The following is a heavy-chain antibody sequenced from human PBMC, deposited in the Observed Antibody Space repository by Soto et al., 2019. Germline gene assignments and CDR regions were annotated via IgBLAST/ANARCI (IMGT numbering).Heavy chain of an antibody. CDR2: INHSGST. CDR1: GGSFSGYY. J-gene: IGHJ6*03. D-gene: IGHD3-3*01. V-gene: IGHV4-34*01. CDR3: ASWGTAREKTIFGVVKHYYYYYYMDV. Sequence: SETLSLTCAVYGGSFSGYYWSWIRQPPGKGLEWIGEINHSGSTNYNPSLQSRVTISVDTSKNQFSLKLGSVTAADTAVYYCASWGTAREKTIFGVVKHYYYYYYMDVWGKGTTVTVSS.